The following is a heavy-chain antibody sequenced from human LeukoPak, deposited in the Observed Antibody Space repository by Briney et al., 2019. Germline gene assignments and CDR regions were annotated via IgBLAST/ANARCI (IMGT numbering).Heavy chain of an antibody. CDR1: GASISSSTYY. CDR2: IYSSGLT. J-gene: IGHJ4*02. V-gene: IGHV4-39*07. CDR3: ARLRSPGDFDY. Sequence: SETLSLTCTVSGASISSSTYYWAWIRQPPGKSLEWIGSIYSSGLTYYHPSLKSRLTISSDTSNNQFSLKLSSVTAAETAMYYCARLRSPGDFDYWGQGTLVTVSS. D-gene: IGHD1-26*01.